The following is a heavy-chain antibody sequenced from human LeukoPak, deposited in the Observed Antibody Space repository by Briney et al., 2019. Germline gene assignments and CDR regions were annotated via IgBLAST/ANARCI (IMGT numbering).Heavy chain of an antibody. CDR1: GFTFSIYA. CDR3: AKDYPGSTLFDY. D-gene: IGHD1-7*01. J-gene: IGHJ4*02. Sequence: PGGSLRLSCAASGFTFSIYAMSWVRQAPGKGLEWVSTVITGGGGTYYADSVKGRFTISRDNPKNTLYLQMNSLRAEDTAVYYCAKDYPGSTLFDYWGQGTLVTVSS. V-gene: IGHV3-23*01. CDR2: VITGGGGT.